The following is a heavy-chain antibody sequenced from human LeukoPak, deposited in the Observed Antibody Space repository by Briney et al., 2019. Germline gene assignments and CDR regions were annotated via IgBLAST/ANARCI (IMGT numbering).Heavy chain of an antibody. D-gene: IGHD4-11*01. J-gene: IGHJ4*02. CDR1: GFTFSSYS. V-gene: IGHV4-30-4*08. CDR2: IYYSGSS. Sequence: LRLSCAASGFTFSSYSMNWIRQPPGKGLEWIGYIYYSGSSNYNPSLQSRVIISLDTPKNQFSLKLTSVAAADAAVYYCARGGDDYSLFFDFWGQGTVVAVSS. CDR3: ARGGDDYSLFFDF.